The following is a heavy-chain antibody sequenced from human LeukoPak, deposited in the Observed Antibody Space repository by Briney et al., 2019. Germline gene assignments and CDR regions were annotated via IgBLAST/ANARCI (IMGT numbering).Heavy chain of an antibody. V-gene: IGHV3-48*02. J-gene: IGHJ4*02. D-gene: IGHD1-26*01. CDR1: GFTFSTYS. CDR2: ITSGSTSI. CDR3: AGEGTSTFDS. Sequence: GGSLRLPCAASGFTFSTYSMNWVRQAPGKGLEWVSYITSGSTSIYYADSVKGRFTIPRDNAKNSLYLQMNSLRDEDTAVYYCAGEGTSTFDSWGQGTLVTVSS.